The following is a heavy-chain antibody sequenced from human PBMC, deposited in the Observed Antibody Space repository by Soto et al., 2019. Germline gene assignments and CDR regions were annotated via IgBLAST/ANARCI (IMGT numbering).Heavy chain of an antibody. Sequence: QVQLQESGPGLVQPSQTLSLTCTVSGGSISSGGYYWSWIRQHPGTGLEWIGHISYRGSTYYNTFLMNRVTISVDTSRIQFSLIVYPSFAAVTFVFYYARPVLHWGQGTLVTVSS. J-gene: IGHJ4*01. CDR2: ISYRGST. V-gene: IGHV4-31*03. CDR3: ARPVLH. D-gene: IGHD4-17*01. CDR1: GGSISSGGYY.